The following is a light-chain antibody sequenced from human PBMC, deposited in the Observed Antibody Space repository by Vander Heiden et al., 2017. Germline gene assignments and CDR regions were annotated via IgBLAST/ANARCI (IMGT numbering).Light chain of an antibody. V-gene: IGKV2-28*01. CDR3: MQALQTPYT. J-gene: IGKJ2*01. CDR1: QSLLHKNGYDY. Sequence: DIVITQSPLSLPVTPGEPASIYCRSNQSLLHKNGYDYLGWYLQKPGQSLQLLIYLGYNRASGVPDRFSGSASGTDLTLKVSIVEAEDVGVYYCMQALQTPYTFGQGTKLEIK. CDR2: LGY.